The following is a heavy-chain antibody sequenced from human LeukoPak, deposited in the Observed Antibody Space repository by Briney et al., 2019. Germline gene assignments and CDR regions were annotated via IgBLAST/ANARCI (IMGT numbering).Heavy chain of an antibody. V-gene: IGHV3-30-3*01. CDR1: GFTFGSYA. J-gene: IGHJ4*02. D-gene: IGHD1-26*01. CDR2: ISYDGSNK. CDR3: ARDRGVGATTVGCCGY. Sequence: GRSLRLSCAASGFTFGSYAMHWVHQAPGKGLEWVAVISYDGSNKYYADSVKGRFTISRDNSKNTLYLQMNSLRAEDTAVYYCARDRGVGATTVGCCGYWGQGTLVTVSS.